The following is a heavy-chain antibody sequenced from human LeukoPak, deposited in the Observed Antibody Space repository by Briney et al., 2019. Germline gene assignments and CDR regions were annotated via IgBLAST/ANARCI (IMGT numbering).Heavy chain of an antibody. CDR2: MNPDSGNT. CDR3: ARAGRWQQLLGY. D-gene: IGHD5-24*01. Sequence: GASVTVSCKASGYTFTSYDINWVRQATGQGLEWMGWMNPDSGNTGYAQKFQGRVTMTRNTSISTAYMELSSLRSEDTAVYYCARAGRWQQLLGYWGQGTLVTVSS. J-gene: IGHJ4*02. V-gene: IGHV1-8*01. CDR1: GYTFTSYD.